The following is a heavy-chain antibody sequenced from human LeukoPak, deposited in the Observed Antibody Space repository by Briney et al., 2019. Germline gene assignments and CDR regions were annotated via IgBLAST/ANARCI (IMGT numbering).Heavy chain of an antibody. CDR3: AKDRAAAAGDDAFDI. V-gene: IGHV3-23*01. J-gene: IGHJ3*02. Sequence: HSGGSLRLSCAASGFTFSSYGMSWVRQAPGKGLEWVSRISGSGGSTDYADSVKGRFTISRDNSKNTLYLQMNSLRAEDTTVYYCAKDRAAAAGDDAFDIWGQGTMVTVSS. CDR2: ISGSGGST. D-gene: IGHD6-13*01. CDR1: GFTFSSYG.